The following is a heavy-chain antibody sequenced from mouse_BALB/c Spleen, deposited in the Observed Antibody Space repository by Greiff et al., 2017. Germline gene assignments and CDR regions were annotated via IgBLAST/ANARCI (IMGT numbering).Heavy chain of an antibody. D-gene: IGHD3-1*01. CDR1: GFTFNTYA. V-gene: IGHV10-1*02. J-gene: IGHJ3*01. CDR3: VTSSGFAY. CDR2: IRSKSNNYAT. Sequence: EVQLVESGGGLVQPKGSLKLSCAASGFTFNTYAMNWVRQAPGKGLEWVARIRSKSNNYATYYADSVKDRFTISRDDSQSMLYLQMNNLKTEDTAMYYCVTSSGFAYWGQGTLVTVSA.